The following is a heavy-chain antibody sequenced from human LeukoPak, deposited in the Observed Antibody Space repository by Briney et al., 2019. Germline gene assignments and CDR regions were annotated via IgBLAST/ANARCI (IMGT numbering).Heavy chain of an antibody. CDR2: ISGSGEST. CDR3: AKSGGPLNNWFDP. J-gene: IGHJ5*02. D-gene: IGHD3-10*01. V-gene: IGHV3-23*01. CDR1: EFTFSNYA. Sequence: GGSLRLSCAASEFTFSNYAMSWVRQAPGKGLEWVSAISGSGESTYYGDSVKGRFTISRDNSKNTLHLQMNSLRAEDTAVYYCAKSGGPLNNWFDPWGRGTLVTVSS.